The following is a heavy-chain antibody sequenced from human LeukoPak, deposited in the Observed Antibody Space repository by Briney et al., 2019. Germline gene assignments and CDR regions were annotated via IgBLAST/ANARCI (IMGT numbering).Heavy chain of an antibody. V-gene: IGHV6-1*01. CDR3: ARKGSGWQNWFDP. D-gene: IGHD6-25*01. J-gene: IGHJ5*02. Sequence: SQTLSLTCAISGDSVSSNSAVWNWIRQSPSKGLEWLGRTYYRSKWYNDYAVSVKSRITINPDTAKNQFSLQLNSVTPEDTAVYYCARKGSGWQNWFDPWGQGTLVTVSS. CDR1: GDSVSSNSAV. CDR2: TYYRSKWYN.